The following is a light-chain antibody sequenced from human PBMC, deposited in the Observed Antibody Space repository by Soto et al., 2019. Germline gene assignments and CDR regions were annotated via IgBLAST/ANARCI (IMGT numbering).Light chain of an antibody. V-gene: IGKV3-15*01. Sequence: EIIVTQSPATLSVSPEESATLSCRASQNIGISLAWYQQKPGQAPRLLISDASTRATGIPARFSGSGSGTEFTLTISSLQSEDFAIYYCQQYKNWPRTFGRGTTVEIK. CDR2: DAS. J-gene: IGKJ4*01. CDR1: QNIGIS. CDR3: QQYKNWPRT.